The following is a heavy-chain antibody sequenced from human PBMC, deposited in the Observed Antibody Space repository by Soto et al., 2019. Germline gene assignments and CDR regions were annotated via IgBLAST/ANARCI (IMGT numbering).Heavy chain of an antibody. Sequence: QVHLVQSGAEVKKPGSSVKVSCKASGGTFSSYAISWVRQAPGQGLEWMGGIIPIFGTANYAQKFQGRVTITADESTSTAYMELSSLRSEDTAVYYCARHYDFWSGYYTGIPWFDPWGQGTLVTVSS. D-gene: IGHD3-3*01. CDR2: IIPIFGTA. V-gene: IGHV1-69*12. CDR1: GGTFSSYA. CDR3: ARHYDFWSGYYTGIPWFDP. J-gene: IGHJ5*02.